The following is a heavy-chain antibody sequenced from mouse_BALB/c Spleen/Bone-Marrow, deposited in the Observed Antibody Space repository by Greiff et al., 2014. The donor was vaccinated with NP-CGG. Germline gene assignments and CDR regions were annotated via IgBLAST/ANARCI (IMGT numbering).Heavy chain of an antibody. CDR2: IDPANGNT. D-gene: IGHD2-1*01. Sequence: EVKLEEPWAELVKPCASVKLSCTASGFNIKDTYMHWVKQRPEQGLEWIGRIDPANGNTKYDPKFQGKATITADTSSNTAYLQLSSLTSEDTAVYYCARGGNYCYYWGQGTTLTVSS. CDR1: GFNIKDTY. J-gene: IGHJ2*01. CDR3: ARGGNYCYY. V-gene: IGHV14-3*02.